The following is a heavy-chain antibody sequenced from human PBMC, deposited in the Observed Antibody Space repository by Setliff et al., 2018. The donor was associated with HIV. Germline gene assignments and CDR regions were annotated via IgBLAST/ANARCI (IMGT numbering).Heavy chain of an antibody. Sequence: SETLSLTCTVSGGSMNENHWSWIRQSPGKGLEWIAYIHTSGSTYFNPSFVSRVTISIDSSENQFSLKLRSLTAADTAIYFCARPRVFDSFDVWGQGTRVTVSS. V-gene: IGHV4-4*08. CDR2: IHTSGST. CDR1: GGSMNENH. J-gene: IGHJ3*01. CDR3: ARPRVFDSFDV.